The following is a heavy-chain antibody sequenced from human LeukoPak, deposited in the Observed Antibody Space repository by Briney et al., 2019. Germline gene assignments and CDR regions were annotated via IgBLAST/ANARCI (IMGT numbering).Heavy chain of an antibody. CDR1: GFTFSSYT. CDR3: ARGRDSDYAFDY. Sequence: GGSLRLSCAASGFTFSSYTINCVRQAPGKGLECVSSISSGSTNIYCADSVKGRFTISRDNAKNSLYLQMNSLRDEDTAVYYCARGRDSDYAFDYWGQGTLVTVSS. V-gene: IGHV3-21*01. D-gene: IGHD4-17*01. J-gene: IGHJ4*02. CDR2: ISSGSTNI.